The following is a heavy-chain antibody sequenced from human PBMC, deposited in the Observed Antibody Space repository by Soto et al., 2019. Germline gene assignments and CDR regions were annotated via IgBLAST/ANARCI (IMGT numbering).Heavy chain of an antibody. CDR3: GGSGRYCSSTSCYVEDWFDP. D-gene: IGHD2-2*01. CDR1: GFTFSSYS. J-gene: IGHJ5*02. CDR2: ISSSSSTI. V-gene: IGHV3-48*01. Sequence: EVQLVESGGGLVQPGGSLRLSCAASGFTFSSYSMNWVRQAPGKGLEWVSYISSSSSTIYYADSVKGRFTISRDNAKNSLYLQMNSLRAEDTAVYYCGGSGRYCSSTSCYVEDWFDPWGQGTLVTVSS.